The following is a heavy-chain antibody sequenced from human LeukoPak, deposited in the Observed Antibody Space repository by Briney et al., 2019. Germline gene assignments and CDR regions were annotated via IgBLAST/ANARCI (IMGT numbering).Heavy chain of an antibody. CDR3: VRGQGAHDNWFDP. V-gene: IGHV3-7*01. D-gene: IGHD4/OR15-4a*01. CDR1: GFPFSSYW. Sequence: SGGSLRLSCVASGFPFSSYWMTWVRQAPGKGLEWVANIKQDGSKKSYVDSVKGRFTISRDNAKNSLYLQMNSLRAEDTAVYYCVRGQGAHDNWFDPWGQGTLVTVAS. J-gene: IGHJ5*02. CDR2: IKQDGSKK.